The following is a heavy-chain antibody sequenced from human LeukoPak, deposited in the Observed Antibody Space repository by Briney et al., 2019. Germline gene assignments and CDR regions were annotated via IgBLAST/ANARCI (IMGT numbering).Heavy chain of an antibody. CDR3: AKARHTVNPAFDY. CDR1: GYTFDDYA. D-gene: IGHD4-17*01. Sequence: GGSLRLSCAASGYTFDDYAMHSVRAAPGEGLGWGTGISWNSGSIGYADSVKGRLTISRDNAKNSLYLQMNSLRAEDTALYYCAKARHTVNPAFDYWGQGTLVTVSS. V-gene: IGHV3-9*01. CDR2: ISWNSGSI. J-gene: IGHJ4*02.